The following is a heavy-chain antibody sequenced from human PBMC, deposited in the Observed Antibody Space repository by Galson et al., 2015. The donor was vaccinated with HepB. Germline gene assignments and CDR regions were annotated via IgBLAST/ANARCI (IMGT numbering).Heavy chain of an antibody. D-gene: IGHD6-13*01. V-gene: IGHV4-39*01. CDR2: IYYSGST. Sequence: ETLSLTCTVSDGSISASGHYWAWIRQPPGKGLEWIGTIYYSGSTYYNPTLTSRVTISIVTSKNQFSLKLNSVTAADTAVYFCARQRYGSSWYDSWGQGTLVTVSS. CDR3: ARQRYGSSWYDS. CDR1: DGSISASGHY. J-gene: IGHJ5*01.